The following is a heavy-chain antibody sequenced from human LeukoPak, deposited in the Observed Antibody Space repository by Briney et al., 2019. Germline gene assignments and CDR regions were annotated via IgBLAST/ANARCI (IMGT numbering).Heavy chain of an antibody. Sequence: PSETLSLPCTVSGGSISTYYWIWLRQPPGKGLECIGYIYYSGTTNYNPSLKSRVTISVDTSKNQFSLRLSSVTAADTAVYYCARVSAAAGSNWFDPWGQGTLVTVSS. CDR3: ARVSAAAGSNWFDP. D-gene: IGHD6-13*01. V-gene: IGHV4-59*01. J-gene: IGHJ5*02. CDR2: IYYSGTT. CDR1: GGSISTYY.